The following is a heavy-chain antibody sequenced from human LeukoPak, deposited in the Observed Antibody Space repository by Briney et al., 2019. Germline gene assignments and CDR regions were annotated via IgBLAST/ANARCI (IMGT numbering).Heavy chain of an antibody. Sequence: GGSLILSCAASGFTFDDYAMHWVRPAPGKGLEWVSGISWNSGSICYADSVKGRFTISRDNAKNSLYLQMNSLRAEDTALYYCAKDTGGSYEGFDYWGQGTLVTVSS. V-gene: IGHV3-9*01. CDR3: AKDTGGSYEGFDY. CDR1: GFTFDDYA. CDR2: ISWNSGSI. J-gene: IGHJ4*02. D-gene: IGHD1-26*01.